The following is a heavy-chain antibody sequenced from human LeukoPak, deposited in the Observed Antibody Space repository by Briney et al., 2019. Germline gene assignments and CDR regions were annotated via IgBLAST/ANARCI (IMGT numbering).Heavy chain of an antibody. J-gene: IGHJ4*02. CDR3: AIHVGYCSGGGCYSPLYYFDY. CDR1: GGSISSGGYY. CDR2: IYYSGST. Sequence: SQTLSLTCTVSGGSISSGGYYWSWIRQHPGKGLEWIGYIYYSGSTYYNPSLKSRVTISVDTSKNQFSLKLSSVTAADTAVYYCAIHVGYCSGGGCYSPLYYFDYWGQGTLVTVSS. D-gene: IGHD2-15*01. V-gene: IGHV4-31*03.